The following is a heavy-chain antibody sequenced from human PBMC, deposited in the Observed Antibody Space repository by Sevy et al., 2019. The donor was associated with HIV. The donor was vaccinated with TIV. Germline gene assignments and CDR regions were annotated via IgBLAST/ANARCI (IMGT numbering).Heavy chain of an antibody. J-gene: IGHJ4*02. CDR3: AGGGEDFWGRVDY. Sequence: ASVKVSCKASGYTFTSYGITWVRQAPGQGLEWMGWISTYNGNTNYAQNLQGRVTMTTDTSTSTAYMELRGLGSDDTAVYFCAGGGEDFWGRVDYWGQGTLVTVSS. V-gene: IGHV1-18*01. CDR2: ISTYNGNT. D-gene: IGHD3-3*01. CDR1: GYTFTSYG.